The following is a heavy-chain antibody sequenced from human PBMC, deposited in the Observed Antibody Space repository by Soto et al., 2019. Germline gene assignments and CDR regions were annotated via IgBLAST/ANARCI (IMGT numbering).Heavy chain of an antibody. J-gene: IGHJ4*02. Sequence: QVQLVQSGAEVKKPGSSVKVSCKASGGTFSSYAISWVRPAPGQGLEWMGGIIPIFGTANYAQKLQGRVTITADESTSTAYMELSSLRSEDTAVYYCARGGGIAAAGTENYFDYWGQGTLVTVSS. CDR1: GGTFSSYA. CDR2: IIPIFGTA. D-gene: IGHD6-13*01. CDR3: ARGGGIAAAGTENYFDY. V-gene: IGHV1-69*01.